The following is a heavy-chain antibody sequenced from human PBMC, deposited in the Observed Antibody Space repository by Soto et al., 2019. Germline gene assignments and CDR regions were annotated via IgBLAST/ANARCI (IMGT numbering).Heavy chain of an antibody. J-gene: IGHJ6*02. CDR2: IIPICGTA. CDR1: GGTFSSYA. Sequence: QVQLVQSGAEVKKPVSSVKVSCKASGGTFSSYAISWVRQAPGQGLEWMGGIIPICGTANYAQKFQGRVTITADESTSTAYMELSSLRSEDTAVYYCARDQDVSNYHGMDVGGQGTTVTVSS. D-gene: IGHD3-22*01. CDR3: ARDQDVSNYHGMDV. V-gene: IGHV1-69*12.